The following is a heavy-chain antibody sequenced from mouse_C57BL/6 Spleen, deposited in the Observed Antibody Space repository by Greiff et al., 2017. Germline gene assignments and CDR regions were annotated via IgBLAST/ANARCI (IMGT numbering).Heavy chain of an antibody. V-gene: IGHV2-6-1*01. CDR1: GFSLTSYG. CDR3: ARHPRYDYGEDAMDY. Sequence: VKLVESGPGLVAPSQSLSITCTVSGFSLTSYGVHWVRQPPGKGLEWLVVIWRDGSTTYNSALNSRLSISKDNSKSQVILKMNNLQTDETAMYDCARHPRYDYGEDAMDYWGQGTSVTVSS. D-gene: IGHD1-1*01. J-gene: IGHJ4*01. CDR2: IWRDGST.